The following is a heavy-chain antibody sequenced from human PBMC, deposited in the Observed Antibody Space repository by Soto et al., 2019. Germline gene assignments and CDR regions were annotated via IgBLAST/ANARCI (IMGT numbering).Heavy chain of an antibody. CDR3: ARGGNSGYDSAY. Sequence: GRSLRLSCAASGFTFSSYSMNWVRQAPGKGLEWVSSISSSSSYIYYADSVKGRFTVSRDNAKNSLYLQMNSLRAEDTAVYYCARGGNSGYDSAYWGQGNPVTGS. CDR1: GFTFSSYS. V-gene: IGHV3-21*01. D-gene: IGHD5-12*01. CDR2: ISSSSSYI. J-gene: IGHJ4*02.